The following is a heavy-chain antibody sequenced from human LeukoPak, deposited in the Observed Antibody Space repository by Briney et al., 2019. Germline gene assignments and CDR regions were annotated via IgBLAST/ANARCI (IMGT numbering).Heavy chain of an antibody. CDR3: AKDLYGYGSGSYGTFDY. V-gene: IGHV3-9*01. Sequence: GGSLRLSCAASGFTFDDYAMHWVRQAPGKGLEWVSGISWNSGSIGYADSVKGRFTISRDNAKNSLYLQMNSLRAEDTALYYCAKDLYGYGSGSYGTFDYWGQGTLVTVSS. CDR1: GFTFDDYA. CDR2: ISWNSGSI. J-gene: IGHJ4*02. D-gene: IGHD3-10*01.